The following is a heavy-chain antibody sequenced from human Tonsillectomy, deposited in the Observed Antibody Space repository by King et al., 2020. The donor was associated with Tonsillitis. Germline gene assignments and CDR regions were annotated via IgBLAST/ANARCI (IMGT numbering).Heavy chain of an antibody. Sequence: VQLVESGGGLVQPGGSLRLSCAASGFTFSDYRMHWVRQAPGKGLVWVSRIKSDGSSTKYADSVKGRFTISRANDKNTLYAQMNSLRAEDKAVYYCARADSDYDYGFFHCGGGGTLVTASS. V-gene: IGHV3-74*01. J-gene: IGHJ2*01. CDR1: GFTFSDYR. CDR3: ARADSDYDYGFFHC. D-gene: IGHD5-12*01. CDR2: IKSDGSST.